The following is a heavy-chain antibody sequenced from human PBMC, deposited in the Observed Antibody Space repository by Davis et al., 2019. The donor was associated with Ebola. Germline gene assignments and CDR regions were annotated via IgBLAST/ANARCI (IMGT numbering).Heavy chain of an antibody. J-gene: IGHJ2*01. CDR3: ARDKVVVIAIGYFDL. D-gene: IGHD2-21*01. CDR2: ISSSSSYI. Sequence: PGGSLRLSCAASGFTFSSYSMNWVRQAPGKGLEWVSSISSSSSYIYYADSVKGRFTISRDNAKNSLYLQMNSLRAEDTAVYYCARDKVVVIAIGYFDLWGRGTLVTVSS. CDR1: GFTFSSYS. V-gene: IGHV3-21*01.